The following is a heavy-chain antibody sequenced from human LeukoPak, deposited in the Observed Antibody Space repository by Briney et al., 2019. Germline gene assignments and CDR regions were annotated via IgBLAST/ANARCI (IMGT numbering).Heavy chain of an antibody. J-gene: IGHJ4*02. D-gene: IGHD6-13*01. Sequence: PSQTLSLTCTVSGGSISSGGYYWSWIRQHPGKGLEWIGYIYYSGSTYYNPSLKSRVTISVDTSKNQFSLKLSSVTAADTAVYYCARSTSAAGIFDYWGQGTLVTISS. CDR3: ARSTSAAGIFDY. V-gene: IGHV4-31*03. CDR2: IYYSGST. CDR1: GGSISSGGYY.